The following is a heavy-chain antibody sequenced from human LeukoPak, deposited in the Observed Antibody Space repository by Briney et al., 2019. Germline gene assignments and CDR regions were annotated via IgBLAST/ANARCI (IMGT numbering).Heavy chain of an antibody. CDR3: ARIAAAGGAFDI. V-gene: IGHV3-21*01. CDR2: ISSSSSYI. J-gene: IGHJ3*02. Sequence: VVLLRLSCEDSGLTFSSYGMNWVRQAPGKEMEWVSSISSSSSYIYYADSVKGRFTISRDNAKNSLYLQMNSLRAEDTAVYYCARIAAAGGAFDIWGQGTMVTVSS. D-gene: IGHD6-13*01. CDR1: GLTFSSYG.